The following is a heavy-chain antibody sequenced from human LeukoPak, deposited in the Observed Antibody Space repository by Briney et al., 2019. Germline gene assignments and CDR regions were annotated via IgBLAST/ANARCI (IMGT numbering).Heavy chain of an antibody. D-gene: IGHD2-15*01. CDR2: ISGSGDST. J-gene: IGHJ4*02. CDR1: GFTFSSYA. V-gene: IGHV3-23*01. CDR3: ARVCSGGSCRDY. Sequence: PGGSLRLSCAASGFTFSSYAMSWVRQAPGKGLEWVSSISGSGDSTYYADSVKGRFTISRDNSKNTLYLQMNSLRAEDTAVYYCARVCSGGSCRDYWGQGTLVTVSS.